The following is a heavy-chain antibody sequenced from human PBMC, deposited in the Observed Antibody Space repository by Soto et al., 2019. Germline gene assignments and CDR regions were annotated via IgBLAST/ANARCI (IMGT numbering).Heavy chain of an antibody. J-gene: IGHJ3*02. CDR2: IWYDGSNK. D-gene: IGHD1-26*01. CDR3: ARDGRWELSHDAFDI. CDR1: GFTFSSYG. Sequence: QVQLVESGGGVVQPGRSLRLSCAASGFTFSSYGMHWVRQAPGKGLEWVAVIWYDGSNKYYADSVKGRFTISRDNSKNTLYLQMNSLRAEDTAVYYCARDGRWELSHDAFDIWGQGTMVTVSS. V-gene: IGHV3-33*01.